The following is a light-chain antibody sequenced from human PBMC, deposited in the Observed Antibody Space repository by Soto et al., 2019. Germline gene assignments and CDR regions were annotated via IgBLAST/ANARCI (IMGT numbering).Light chain of an antibody. CDR2: GNN. CDR1: SANIGAAYN. CDR3: QSYDSTLSARYV. V-gene: IGLV1-40*01. J-gene: IGLJ1*01. Sequence: QSVLTQPPSVSGAPGQRVTISCTGSSANIGAAYNVDWYQQLPGTAPKLLIYGNNNRPSGVPARFSGSKSGTSASLAITGLQAEDEGDYYCQSYDSTLSARYVFGTGTKLTVL.